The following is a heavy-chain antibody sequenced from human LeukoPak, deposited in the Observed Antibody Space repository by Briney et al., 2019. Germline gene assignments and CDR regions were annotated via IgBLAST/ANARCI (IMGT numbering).Heavy chain of an antibody. CDR2: IYASGST. J-gene: IGHJ4*02. V-gene: IGHV4-4*07. CDR1: GDSISGYY. Sequence: PSETLSLTCTVSGDSISGYYWSWIRQPAGKGLEWIGRIYASGSTNYNPSLRSRVTMSVGTSKSQFSLTLSSVTAADTAVYYCAREISKNYPVAAPFFDYWGQGTLVTVSS. D-gene: IGHD6-19*01. CDR3: AREISKNYPVAAPFFDY.